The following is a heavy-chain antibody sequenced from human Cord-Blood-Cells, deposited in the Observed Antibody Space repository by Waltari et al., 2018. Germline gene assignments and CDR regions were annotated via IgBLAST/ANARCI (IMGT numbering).Heavy chain of an antibody. CDR3: ARVLGFYSGSYYFDY. CDR1: GGSISSHY. Sequence: QVQLQESGPGLVKPSETLSLTCTVSGGSISSHYWSWIRQPPGKGVEWIGYIYYSGSTNYNPSLKSRVTISVDTSKNQFTLKLSSVTAADTAVYYCARVLGFYSGSYYFDYWGQGTLVTVSS. D-gene: IGHD1-26*01. J-gene: IGHJ4*02. CDR2: IYYSGST. V-gene: IGHV4-59*11.